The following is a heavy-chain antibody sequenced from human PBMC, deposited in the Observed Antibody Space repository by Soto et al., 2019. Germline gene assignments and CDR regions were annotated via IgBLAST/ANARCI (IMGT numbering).Heavy chain of an antibody. CDR1: GYTFTSYG. D-gene: IGHD2-15*01. CDR2: ISAYNGNT. CDR3: ASCSGGSCYKPHYGMDV. V-gene: IGHV1-18*01. Sequence: ASVKFSCKASGYTFTSYGISLVRQAPGQGLEWMGWISAYNGNTNYAQKLQGRVTMTTDTSTSTAYMELRSLRSDDTAVYYCASCSGGSCYKPHYGMDVWGQGTTVTVSS. J-gene: IGHJ6*02.